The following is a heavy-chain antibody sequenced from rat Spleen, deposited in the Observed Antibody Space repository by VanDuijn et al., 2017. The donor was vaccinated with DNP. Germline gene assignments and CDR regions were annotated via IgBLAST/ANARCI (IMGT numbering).Heavy chain of an antibody. V-gene: IGHV3-1*01. D-gene: IGHD1-5*01. J-gene: IGHJ2*01. CDR1: GSSITSNY. Sequence: EVRLQESGPGLVKPSQSLSLTCSVTGSSITSNYWGWIRKFPGNKMEWIGHISYSGRATYNPSLKSRISITRDTSKNQFFLHLNSVTTEDTATYYCARWNIGTTTLDYWGQGVMVTVSS. CDR2: ISYSGRA. CDR3: ARWNIGTTTLDY.